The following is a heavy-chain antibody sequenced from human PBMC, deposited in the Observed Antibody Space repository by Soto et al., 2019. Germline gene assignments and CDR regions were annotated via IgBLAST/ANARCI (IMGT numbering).Heavy chain of an antibody. CDR1: GFTFSSYG. V-gene: IGHV3-33*01. Sequence: GGSLRLSCAASGFTFSSYGMHWVRQAPGKGLEWVAVIWYDGSNKYYADSVKGRFTISRDNSKNTLYLQTNSLRAEDTAVYYCARDTSEITHYDILTGPGGFDPWGQGTLVTVSS. D-gene: IGHD3-9*01. CDR2: IWYDGSNK. J-gene: IGHJ5*02. CDR3: ARDTSEITHYDILTGPGGFDP.